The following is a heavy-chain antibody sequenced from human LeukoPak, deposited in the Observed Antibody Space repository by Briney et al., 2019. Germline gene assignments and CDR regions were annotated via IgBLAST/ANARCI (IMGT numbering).Heavy chain of an antibody. CDR1: EYTLTELS. J-gene: IGHJ3*02. CDR3: AADRGDYSGSYWTAFDI. V-gene: IGHV1-24*01. CDR2: FDPEDGEI. D-gene: IGHD1-26*01. Sequence: ASVKVSCKVSEYTLTELSMHWVRQAPGKGLEWLGGFDPEDGEIIYAQKFQGRVTMSDDTSTDTAYMELGSLRSVDTAVYYCAADRGDYSGSYWTAFDIWGQGTMVTVSS.